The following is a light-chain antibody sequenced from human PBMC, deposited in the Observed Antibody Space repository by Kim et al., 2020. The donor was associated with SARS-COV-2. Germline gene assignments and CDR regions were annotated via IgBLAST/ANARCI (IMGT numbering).Light chain of an antibody. Sequence: QSVLTQPPSASGTPGQRVTISCSGSSSNIGSNTVNWYQQLPGTASKLLIYSNNQRPSGVPDRFSGSKSGTSASLAISGLQSEDEADYHCATWDDSLNGPVFGGGPQLTV. CDR1: SSNIGSNT. CDR2: SNN. V-gene: IGLV1-44*01. J-gene: IGLJ2*01. CDR3: ATWDDSLNGPV.